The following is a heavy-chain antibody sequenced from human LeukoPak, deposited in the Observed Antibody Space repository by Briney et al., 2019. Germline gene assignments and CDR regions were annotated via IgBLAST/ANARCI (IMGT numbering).Heavy chain of an antibody. D-gene: IGHD4-23*01. CDR1: GFTFSSYW. Sequence: GGSLRLSCAASGFTFSSYWLHWVRQAPGKGLVWVSRINSDGSSTSYADSVKGRFTISRDNAKNTLYLQMNSLRAEDTAVYYCARDYGGAYFDYWGQGTLVTVSS. J-gene: IGHJ4*02. CDR3: ARDYGGAYFDY. CDR2: INSDGSST. V-gene: IGHV3-74*01.